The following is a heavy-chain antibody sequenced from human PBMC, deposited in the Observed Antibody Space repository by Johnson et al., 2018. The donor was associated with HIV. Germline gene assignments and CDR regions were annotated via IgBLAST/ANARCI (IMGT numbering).Heavy chain of an antibody. CDR3: ANGGYSYGYDAFDI. CDR1: GFTFSSYA. J-gene: IGHJ3*02. V-gene: IGHV3-30-3*01. D-gene: IGHD5-18*01. CDR2: ISYDGSNK. Sequence: QVQLVESGGGLIQPGGSLRLSCAASGFTFSSYAMHWVRQAPGKGLEWVAVISYDGSNKYYADSVKGRFTISRDNYKNTLYLQMNSLRAEDTAVYYCANGGYSYGYDAFDIWGQGTMVTVSS.